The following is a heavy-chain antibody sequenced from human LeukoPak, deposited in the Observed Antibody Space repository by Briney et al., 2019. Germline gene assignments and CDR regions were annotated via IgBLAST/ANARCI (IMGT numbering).Heavy chain of an antibody. J-gene: IGHJ4*02. CDR2: MQSTGNS. CDR3: ARDKRHSYGRYFAH. D-gene: IGHD5-18*01. V-gene: IGHV4-59*01. Sequence: SETLSVTCSVFGDPISTYHWNWIRKPPGKGLEWIAYMQSTGNSQYNPSLKSRVAMSVDTSKNQVVLNLSSVTAADTAVYYCARDKRHSYGRYFAHWGQGMLVAVSS. CDR1: GDPISTYH.